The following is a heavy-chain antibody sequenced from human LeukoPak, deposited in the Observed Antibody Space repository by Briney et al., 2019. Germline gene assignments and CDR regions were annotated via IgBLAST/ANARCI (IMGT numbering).Heavy chain of an antibody. CDR1: GDSISSSSYY. D-gene: IGHD2-15*01. J-gene: IGHJ3*02. CDR3: ARRGYCSGGSCYSEVGDAFDI. V-gene: IGHV4-39*01. Sequence: PETLSLTCTVSGDSISSSSYYWGWIRQPPGKGLEWIGSIYYSGSTYYNTSLKSRVTISVDTSKNQFSLKLSAVTAADTAVYYCARRGYCSGGSCYSEVGDAFDIWGQGTMVTVSS. CDR2: IYYSGST.